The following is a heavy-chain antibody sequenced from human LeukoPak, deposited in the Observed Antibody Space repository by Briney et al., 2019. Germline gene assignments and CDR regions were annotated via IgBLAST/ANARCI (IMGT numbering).Heavy chain of an antibody. V-gene: IGHV4-34*01. CDR1: GGSFSGYY. Sequence: SETLSLTCAVYGGSFSGYYWGWIRQPPGKGLEWIGEINHSGSTNYNPSLKSRVTISVDTSKNQFSLKLSSVTAADTAVYYCARGRAGDYVWAHDYWGQGTLVTVSS. J-gene: IGHJ4*02. D-gene: IGHD3-16*01. CDR3: ARGRAGDYVWAHDY. CDR2: INHSGST.